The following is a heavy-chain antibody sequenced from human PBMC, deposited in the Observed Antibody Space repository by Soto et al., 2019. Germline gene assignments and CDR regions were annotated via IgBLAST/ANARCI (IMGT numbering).Heavy chain of an antibody. CDR3: ARQVPAAIRLGWFDP. D-gene: IGHD2-2*02. J-gene: IGHJ5*02. V-gene: IGHV4-39*01. Sequence: SETLSLTCTVSGDAIYIGGYYWTWIRQHPGKGLEWIGSIYYSGSTYYRPSLKSRVTISVDTSKNQFSLKLSSVTAADTAVYYCARQVPAAIRLGWFDPWGQGTLVTVSS. CDR2: IYYSGST. CDR1: GDAIYIGGYY.